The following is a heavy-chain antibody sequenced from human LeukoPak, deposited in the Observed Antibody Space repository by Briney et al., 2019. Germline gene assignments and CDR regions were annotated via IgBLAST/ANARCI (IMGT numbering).Heavy chain of an antibody. D-gene: IGHD3-10*01. CDR1: GGSISSSSYY. J-gene: IGHJ4*02. CDR3: ARHGAGFRYGSGSYGMGFDY. CDR2: IYYSGST. Sequence: PSETLSLTCTVSGGSISSSSYYWGWIRQPPGKGLEWIGSIYYSGSTYYNPSLKSRVTISVDTSKNQFSLKLSSVTAADTAVYYCARHGAGFRYGSGSYGMGFDYWGQGTLVTVSS. V-gene: IGHV4-39*01.